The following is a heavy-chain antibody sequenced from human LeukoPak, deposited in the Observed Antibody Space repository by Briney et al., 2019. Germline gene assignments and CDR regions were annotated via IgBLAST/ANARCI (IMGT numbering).Heavy chain of an antibody. V-gene: IGHV3-15*01. CDR2: IKTKNEGVTT. D-gene: IGHD5-12*01. CDR3: TTEDIVATIRY. CDR1: GFTFSNAW. J-gene: IGHJ4*02. Sequence: PGGSLRLSCAASGFTFSNAWMSWVRQAPGKGLEWVGRIKTKNEGVTTDYAAPVKGRFTISRDDSKNTLYLQMNSLKTEDTAVYHCTTEDIVATIRYWGQGTLVTVSS.